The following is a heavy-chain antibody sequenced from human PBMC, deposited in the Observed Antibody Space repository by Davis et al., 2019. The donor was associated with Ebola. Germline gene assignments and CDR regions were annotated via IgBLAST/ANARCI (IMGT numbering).Heavy chain of an antibody. CDR2: INHSGGT. D-gene: IGHD6-13*01. CDR1: GGSFSGYY. V-gene: IGHV4-34*01. Sequence: PSETLSLTCAVYGGSFSGYYWSWIRQPPGKGLEWIGEINHSGGTNYNPSLKSRVTISVDTSKNQFSLKLSSVTAADTAVYYCARGLRYSSSWYYYYGMDVWGQGTTVTVSS. J-gene: IGHJ6*02. CDR3: ARGLRYSSSWYYYYGMDV.